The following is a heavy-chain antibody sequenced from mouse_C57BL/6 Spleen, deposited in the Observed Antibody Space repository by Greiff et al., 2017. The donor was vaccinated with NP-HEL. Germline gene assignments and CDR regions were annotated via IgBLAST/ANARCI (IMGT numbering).Heavy chain of an antibody. CDR2: IAPETGGT. CDR3: KNDGRSPQLDD. Sequence: VQLQQSGAELVRPGASVTLSCKASGYTFTDSVMHLVKPSPVPFLEWIGAIAPETGGTAYNQKFKGTAILTADKSSSTAYMELRSLTSEDSAVLYCKNDGRSPQLDDWGKGTTLTVAS. D-gene: IGHD1-1*01. V-gene: IGHV1-15*01. CDR1: GYTFTDSV. J-gene: IGHJ2*01.